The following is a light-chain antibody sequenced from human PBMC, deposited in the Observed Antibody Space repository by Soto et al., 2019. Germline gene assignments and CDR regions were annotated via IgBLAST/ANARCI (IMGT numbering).Light chain of an antibody. V-gene: IGKV3-15*01. CDR3: PQYNFWPPGT. Sequence: EIKMTQAPGTLSVSPGEGATLSCTASQSVNLKLAWYQQIPGQPPRHLLYGASTRVTGIPVRFRGSGSGTEFSLTISSLQSEDSVVYYCPQYNFWPPGTFGPGTKVEI. J-gene: IGKJ3*01. CDR2: GAS. CDR1: QSVNLK.